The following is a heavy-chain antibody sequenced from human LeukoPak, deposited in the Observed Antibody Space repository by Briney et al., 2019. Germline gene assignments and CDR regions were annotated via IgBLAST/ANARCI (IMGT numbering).Heavy chain of an antibody. D-gene: IGHD7-27*01. J-gene: IGHJ3*02. CDR1: GGSFSGYY. Sequence: PSETLSLTCAVYGGSFSGYYWSWIRQPPGKGLEWIGEINHSGSTNYNPSLKSRVTISVDTSKNQFSLKLSSVTAADTAVYYCARHRVRGPGDDDAFDIWGQGTMVTVSS. V-gene: IGHV4-34*01. CDR2: INHSGST. CDR3: ARHRVRGPGDDDAFDI.